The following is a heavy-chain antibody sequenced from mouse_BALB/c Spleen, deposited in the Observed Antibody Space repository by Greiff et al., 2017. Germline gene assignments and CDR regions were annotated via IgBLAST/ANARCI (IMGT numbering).Heavy chain of an antibody. CDR2: ISYSGST. V-gene: IGHV3-2*02. J-gene: IGHJ3*01. Sequence: EVMLVESGPGLVKPSQSLSLTFTVTGYSITSDYAWNWIRQFPGNKLEWMGYISYSGSTSYNPSLKSRISITRDTSKNQFFLQLNSVTTEDTATYYCARGGFAYWGQGTLVTVSA. CDR3: ARGGFAY. CDR1: GYSITSDYA.